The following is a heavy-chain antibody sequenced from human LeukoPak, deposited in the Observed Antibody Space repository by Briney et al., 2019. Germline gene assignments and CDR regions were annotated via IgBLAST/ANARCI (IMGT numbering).Heavy chain of an antibody. CDR3: VRGYSSGYRLDY. D-gene: IGHD3-22*01. V-gene: IGHV3-74*01. Sequence: GGSLRLSCLASGYTFSSYWMHWVRQDPVKGLLWVSRINGDGSSTDYADSEKGRFTISRDNAKNTVYLQMNSLKAEDTAVYYCVRGYSSGYRLDYWGQGTLVTVSS. J-gene: IGHJ4*02. CDR2: INGDGSST. CDR1: GYTFSSYW.